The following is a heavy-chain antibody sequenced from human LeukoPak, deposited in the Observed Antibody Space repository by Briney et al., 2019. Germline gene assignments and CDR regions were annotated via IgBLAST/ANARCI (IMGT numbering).Heavy chain of an antibody. V-gene: IGHV3-33*01. J-gene: IGHJ4*02. CDR3: AGLYSDYYDSSQDY. D-gene: IGHD3-22*01. CDR2: MWYDGSNK. CDR1: GFTFSSYG. Sequence: GRSLRLSCAASGFTFSSYGMHWVRQAPGKGLEWVAVMWYDGSNKYYADSVKGRFTISRDNSKNTLYLQMNSLRAEDTAVYYCAGLYSDYYDSSQDYWGQGTLVTVSS.